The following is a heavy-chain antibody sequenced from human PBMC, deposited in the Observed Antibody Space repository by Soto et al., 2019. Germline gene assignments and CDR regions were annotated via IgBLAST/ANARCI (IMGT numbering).Heavy chain of an antibody. J-gene: IGHJ4*02. V-gene: IGHV4-59*12. Sequence: SETLSLTCTVSGASINNYYWSWIRQPPGKGLEWIGYIYYSGSTNYNPSLKSRVTMSVDTSRNQFSLKLNSVTAADTAVYYCARVYSGRYSDYWGQGTLVSVSS. CDR2: IYYSGST. D-gene: IGHD1-26*01. CDR1: GASINNYY. CDR3: ARVYSGRYSDY.